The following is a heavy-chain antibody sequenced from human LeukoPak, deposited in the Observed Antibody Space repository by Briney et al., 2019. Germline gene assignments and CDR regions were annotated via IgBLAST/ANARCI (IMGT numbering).Heavy chain of an antibody. CDR3: AKDVVGQQWPENY. Sequence: GGSLRLSCAASAFTFSNYGMHWVRQAPGKGLEWVAFIQFDGSNKLYGDSVKGRFIISRDNSKNNLYLQMNSLRPEDTAVYYCAKDVVGQQWPENYWGQGTLVTVAS. V-gene: IGHV3-30*02. D-gene: IGHD6-19*01. CDR2: IQFDGSNK. J-gene: IGHJ4*02. CDR1: AFTFSNYG.